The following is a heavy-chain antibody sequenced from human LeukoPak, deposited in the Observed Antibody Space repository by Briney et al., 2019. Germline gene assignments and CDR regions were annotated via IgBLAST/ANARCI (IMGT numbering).Heavy chain of an antibody. D-gene: IGHD6-13*01. Sequence: SGTLSLTCAVSGAPISSNNWWWSWVRQPPGKGLEWIGEIYHSGSTNYNPSLKSRVTMSVDKSKNQFSLELSSVTAADTAVYYCASAEPRGIIWYPYWGQGTLVTVSS. CDR2: IYHSGST. CDR3: ASAEPRGIIWYPY. J-gene: IGHJ4*02. V-gene: IGHV4-4*02. CDR1: GAPISSNNW.